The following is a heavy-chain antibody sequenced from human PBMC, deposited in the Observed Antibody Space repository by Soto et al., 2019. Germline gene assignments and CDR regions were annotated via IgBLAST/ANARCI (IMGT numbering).Heavy chain of an antibody. Sequence: QVQLVESGGGVVQPGRSLRLSCAASGFTFSSYGMHWVRQAPGKGLEWVAVISYDGSNKYYADSVKGRFTISRDNSKNTLYLQMNSLRAEDTAVYYCAKDSSSGWLTYCDYWGQGTLVTVSS. J-gene: IGHJ4*02. D-gene: IGHD6-19*01. V-gene: IGHV3-30*18. CDR1: GFTFSSYG. CDR3: AKDSSSGWLTYCDY. CDR2: ISYDGSNK.